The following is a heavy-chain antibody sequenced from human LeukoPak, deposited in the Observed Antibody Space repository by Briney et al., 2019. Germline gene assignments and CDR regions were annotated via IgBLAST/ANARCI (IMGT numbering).Heavy chain of an antibody. CDR1: GFIFSNFE. J-gene: IGHJ5*01. Sequence: PGGSLRLSCAASGFIFSNFEMNWVRQAPGKGLEWVSHISHTGDIKYADSVKGRFTIPRDNSKNSQYLQMTSLRAEDTAVYYCAKSSGSYRPFDSWGQGILVTVSS. CDR2: ISHTGDI. D-gene: IGHD3-22*01. V-gene: IGHV3-48*03. CDR3: AKSSGSYRPFDS.